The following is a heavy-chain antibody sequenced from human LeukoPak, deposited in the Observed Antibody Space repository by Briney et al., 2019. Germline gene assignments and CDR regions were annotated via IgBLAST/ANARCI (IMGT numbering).Heavy chain of an antibody. CDR2: ISYDGSNK. J-gene: IGHJ4*02. CDR1: GFTFSSYA. D-gene: IGHD1-26*01. CDR3: ARERTRSGSPDYFDY. Sequence: SGGSLRLSCAASGFTFSSYAMHWVRQAPGKGLEWVAVISYDGSNKYYADSVKGRFTISRDNSKNTLYLQMNSLRAEDTAVYYCARERTRSGSPDYFDYWGQGTLVTVSS. V-gene: IGHV3-30-3*01.